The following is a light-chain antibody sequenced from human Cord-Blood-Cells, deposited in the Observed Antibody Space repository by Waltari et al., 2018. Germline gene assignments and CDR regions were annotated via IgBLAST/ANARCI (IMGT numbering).Light chain of an antibody. CDR3: SSYTSSSTLVV. Sequence: QSALTQPASVSGSPGQSITISCTGTSSDVGGYNYVSWYQQHPDKAPKLMIYEVSNRPSGVSNRFSGLQAEDEADYYCSSYTSSSTLVVFGGGTK. V-gene: IGLV2-14*01. CDR2: EVS. J-gene: IGLJ3*02. CDR1: SSDVGGYNY.